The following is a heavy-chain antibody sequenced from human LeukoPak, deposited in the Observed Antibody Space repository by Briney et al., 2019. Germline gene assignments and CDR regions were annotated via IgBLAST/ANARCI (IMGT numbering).Heavy chain of an antibody. Sequence: SETLSLTCTVSGGSISSYYWSWIRQPPGKGLEWIGYIYYSGSTNYNPSLKSRVTISVDTSKNQFSLKLSSVTAADTAVYYCARADYYGSGSYYDYWGRGTLVTVSS. J-gene: IGHJ4*02. V-gene: IGHV4-59*01. CDR2: IYYSGST. D-gene: IGHD3-10*01. CDR3: ARADYYGSGSYYDY. CDR1: GGSISSYY.